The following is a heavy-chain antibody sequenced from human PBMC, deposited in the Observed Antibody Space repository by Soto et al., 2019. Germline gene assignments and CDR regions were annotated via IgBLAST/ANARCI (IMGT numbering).Heavy chain of an antibody. J-gene: IGHJ4*02. CDR1: GYTFTSYY. V-gene: IGHV1-46*01. Sequence: QVQLVQSGAEVKKPGASVKVSCKASGYTFTSYYMHWVRQAPGQGLEWMGIINPSGDSTSYAQKYQGRVNMTRDTATRTVYMVLSRLRSEDTAEYYGERVTTVVTRYYCDYWGQGTLVTVSS. D-gene: IGHD4-17*01. CDR3: ERVTTVVTRYYCDY. CDR2: INPSGDST.